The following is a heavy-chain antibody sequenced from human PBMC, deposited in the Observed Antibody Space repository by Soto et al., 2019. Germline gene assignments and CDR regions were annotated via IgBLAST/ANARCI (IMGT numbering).Heavy chain of an antibody. CDR2: ISDDGNTK. D-gene: IGHD3-22*01. Sequence: QVQLVESGGGVVQPGTSLRLSCAASGFSFSTYAMYWVRQAPGRGLEWVAVISDDGNTKYYADSVKGRFTISRDNSRNTLYLQIYSLRIEDAAVYYCASSWGGGRGGYYPFDYWGQGTLVTVSS. CDR1: GFSFSTYA. V-gene: IGHV3-30-3*01. CDR3: ASSWGGGRGGYYPFDY. J-gene: IGHJ4*02.